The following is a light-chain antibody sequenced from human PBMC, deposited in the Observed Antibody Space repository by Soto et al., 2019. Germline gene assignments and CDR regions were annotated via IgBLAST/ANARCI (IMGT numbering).Light chain of an antibody. CDR1: QSVSNSF. V-gene: IGKV3-20*01. Sequence: EIVLTQSPGTLSLSPGERATLSCRASQSVSNSFLAWYQRIPGQSPRLLIYGASRRATGIPDRFSGSGSGTDFTLTISSLEPEDFGRYYCQQYDSSPWTFGQGTKVEIK. CDR3: QQYDSSPWT. CDR2: GAS. J-gene: IGKJ1*01.